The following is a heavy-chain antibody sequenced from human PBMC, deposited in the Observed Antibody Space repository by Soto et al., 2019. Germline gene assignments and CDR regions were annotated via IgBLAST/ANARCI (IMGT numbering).Heavy chain of an antibody. J-gene: IGHJ6*02. CDR3: ARDTDIVVVPAAIQGTDYYYYYGMDV. D-gene: IGHD2-2*02. V-gene: IGHV1-18*04. CDR2: ISAYNGNT. Sequence: ASVKVSCKASGYTFTSYGISWVRQAPGQGLEWMGWISAYNGNTNYAQKLQGRVTMTTDTSTSTAYMELRSLRSDDTAVYYCARDTDIVVVPAAIQGTDYYYYYGMDVSGQGTTVTVSS. CDR1: GYTFTSYG.